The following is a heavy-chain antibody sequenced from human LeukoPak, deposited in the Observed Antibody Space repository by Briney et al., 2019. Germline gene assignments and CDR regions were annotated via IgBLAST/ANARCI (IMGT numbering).Heavy chain of an antibody. D-gene: IGHD5-18*01. J-gene: IGHJ4*02. CDR3: AMGYKSAYSWDY. Sequence: GGSLRLSCAASGFTFSVFWMFWVRQAPGQGLVWVSHISPDGRSTNYADSVKGRFTISRDNARNTLYLQLNSLTAEDTAVYYCAMGYKSAYSWDYWGQGTLVAVSS. V-gene: IGHV3-74*01. CDR1: GFTFSVFW. CDR2: ISPDGRST.